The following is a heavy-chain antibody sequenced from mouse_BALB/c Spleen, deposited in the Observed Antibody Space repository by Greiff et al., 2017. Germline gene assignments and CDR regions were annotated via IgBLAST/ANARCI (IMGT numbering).Heavy chain of an antibody. V-gene: IGHV7-3*02. Sequence: EVMLVESGGGLVRPGGSLRLSCATSGFTFTDYYMSWVRQPPGKALEWLGFIRNKANGYTTEYSASVKGRFTISRDNSQSILYLQMNTLRAEDSATYYCARDNNYGNYAWFAYWGQGTLVTVSA. CDR1: GFTFTDYY. CDR3: ARDNNYGNYAWFAY. CDR2: IRNKANGYTT. D-gene: IGHD2-1*01. J-gene: IGHJ3*01.